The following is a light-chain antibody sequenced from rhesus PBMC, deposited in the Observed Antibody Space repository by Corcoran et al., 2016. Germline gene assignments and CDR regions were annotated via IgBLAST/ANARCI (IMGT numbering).Light chain of an antibody. J-gene: IGKJ4*01. Sequence: EIVLTQSPATLSLSAGERATLSCRASQSVSSGFAWYQQKPGQAPRLLIYDASSRATGIPDRFSGSESGTDFSLTSSSLEPEDVGFYYCQQYSKWPHLTFGRGTKVELK. V-gene: IGKV3-35*01. CDR3: QQYSKWPHLT. CDR1: QSVSSG. CDR2: DAS.